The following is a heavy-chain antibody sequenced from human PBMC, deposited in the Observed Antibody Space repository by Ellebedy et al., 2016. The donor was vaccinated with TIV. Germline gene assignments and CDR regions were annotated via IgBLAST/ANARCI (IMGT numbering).Heavy chain of an antibody. CDR3: ARDSTMVRGVQRKHYYYYYGMDV. Sequence: MPSETLALTCAVYGGSFSGYYWSWIRQPPGKGLEWIGEINHSGSTNYNPSLKSRVTISVDTSKNQFSLKLSSVTAADTAVYYCARDSTMVRGVQRKHYYYYYGMDVWGQGTTVTVSS. D-gene: IGHD3-10*01. CDR2: INHSGST. CDR1: GGSFSGYY. V-gene: IGHV4-34*01. J-gene: IGHJ6*02.